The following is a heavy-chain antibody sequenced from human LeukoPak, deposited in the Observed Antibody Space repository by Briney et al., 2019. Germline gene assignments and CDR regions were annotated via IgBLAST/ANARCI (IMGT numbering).Heavy chain of an antibody. Sequence: PSETLSLTCTVSGGSISSSSYYWGWIRQPPGKGLEWIGYIYYSGSTNYNPSLKSRVTISVDTSKNQFSLKLSSVTAADTAVYYCARHSREYQLLVGAFDYWGQGTLVTVSS. D-gene: IGHD2-2*01. CDR1: GGSISSSSYY. CDR3: ARHSREYQLLVGAFDY. CDR2: IYYSGST. V-gene: IGHV4-61*05. J-gene: IGHJ4*02.